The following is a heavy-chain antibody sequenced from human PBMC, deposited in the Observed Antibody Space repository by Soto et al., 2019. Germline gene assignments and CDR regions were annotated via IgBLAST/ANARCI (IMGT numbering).Heavy chain of an antibody. Sequence: QLQLQESGPGLVKPSETLSLTCTVSGGSISSSSYYWGWIRQPPGKGLEWIGSIYYSGSTYYNPSLKSRVTISVDTSKNQSSLKLSSVTAADTAVYYCARLYYDVWSGQPHDAFDIWGQGTMVTVSS. V-gene: IGHV4-39*01. D-gene: IGHD3-3*01. CDR1: GGSISSSSYY. J-gene: IGHJ3*02. CDR2: IYYSGST. CDR3: ARLYYDVWSGQPHDAFDI.